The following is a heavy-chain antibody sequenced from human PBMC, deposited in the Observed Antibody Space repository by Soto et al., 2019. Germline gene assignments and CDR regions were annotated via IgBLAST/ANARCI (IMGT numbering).Heavy chain of an antibody. CDR2: IIPILGST. Sequence: QVQLLQSGAELREPGSSVRVSCTPSGGTFVSSAFAWMRQAPGGKIEWMGGIIPILGSTKFAEKFLGRLTLTADDSSRTAYLELSILTFDDTAVYFCAKKNPHGDSNKAWLDPWGQGTLVTVST. CDR3: AKKNPHGDSNKAWLDP. J-gene: IGHJ5*02. V-gene: IGHV1-69*11. D-gene: IGHD2-8*01. CDR1: GGTFVSSA.